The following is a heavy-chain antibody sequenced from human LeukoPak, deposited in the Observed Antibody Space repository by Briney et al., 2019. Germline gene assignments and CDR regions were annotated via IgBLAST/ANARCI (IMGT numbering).Heavy chain of an antibody. J-gene: IGHJ4*02. CDR2: IYYSGST. CDR3: AGRDGYKSRRPFDY. CDR1: GGSISSYY. D-gene: IGHD5-24*01. Sequence: SETLSLTCTVSGGSISSYYWSWIRQPPGKGLEWIGYIYYSGSTNYNPSLKGRVTISVDTSKNQFSLKLSSVTAADTAVYYCAGRDGYKSRRPFDYWGQGTLVTVSS. V-gene: IGHV4-59*01.